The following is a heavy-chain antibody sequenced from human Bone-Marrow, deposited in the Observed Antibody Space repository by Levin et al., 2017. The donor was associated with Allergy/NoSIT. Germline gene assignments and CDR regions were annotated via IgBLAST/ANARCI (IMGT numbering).Heavy chain of an antibody. D-gene: IGHD2-21*02. CDR2: IHQTGGDT. Sequence: GESLKISCVGSGFTFSSYYMTWVRQAPGKGLEWVANIHQTGGDTNYVGSVKGRFTISRDNGKNSLYLQMNSLRVDDSAVYYCARVETGPYHYYGMDVWGQGATVIVSS. V-gene: IGHV3-7*04. CDR3: ARVETGPYHYYGMDV. J-gene: IGHJ6*02. CDR1: GFTFSSYY.